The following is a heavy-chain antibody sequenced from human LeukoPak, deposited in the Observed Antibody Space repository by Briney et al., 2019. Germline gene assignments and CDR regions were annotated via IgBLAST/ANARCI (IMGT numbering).Heavy chain of an antibody. Sequence: GGSLRLSCSASGFTFSTYSMHWVRQTPGKGLEFVSAIHHDGSGTFYADSVKDRFTISRDNSKNTLYLQMNSLRAEDTAVYYCASTFYGDSPPYWGQGTLVTVSS. CDR1: GFTFSTYS. J-gene: IGHJ4*02. CDR3: ASTFYGDSPPY. V-gene: IGHV3-64*04. CDR2: IHHDGSGT. D-gene: IGHD4-17*01.